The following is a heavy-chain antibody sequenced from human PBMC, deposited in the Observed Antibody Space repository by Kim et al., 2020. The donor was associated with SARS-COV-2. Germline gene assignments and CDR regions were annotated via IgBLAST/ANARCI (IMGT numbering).Heavy chain of an antibody. Sequence: NHTREFKGRVTVTADESTGTAYMELSSLRSEDTAVYYCGRGSPYYYYGMDVWGQGTTVTVSS. J-gene: IGHJ6*02. D-gene: IGHD3-10*01. V-gene: IGHV1-69*01. CDR3: GRGSPYYYYGMDV.